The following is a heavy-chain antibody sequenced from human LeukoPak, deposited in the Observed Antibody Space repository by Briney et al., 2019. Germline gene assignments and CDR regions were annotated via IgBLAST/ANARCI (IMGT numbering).Heavy chain of an antibody. D-gene: IGHD1-26*01. CDR3: AREVGATLLGAYDF. Sequence: PGGSLRLSCAASGFTFSSYGMTWVRQAPGKGLEWVSSISGGAYTTHYADSVKGRFTISRDNSKNTLYLQMSSLRAEDTAVYYCAREVGATLLGAYDFWGQGTMVTVFS. J-gene: IGHJ3*01. V-gene: IGHV3-23*01. CDR1: GFTFSSYG. CDR2: ISGGAYTT.